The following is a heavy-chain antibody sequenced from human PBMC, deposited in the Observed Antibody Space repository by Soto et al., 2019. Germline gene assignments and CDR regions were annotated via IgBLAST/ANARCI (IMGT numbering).Heavy chain of an antibody. V-gene: IGHV2-5*01. CDR2: IYCNDDN. J-gene: IGHJ4*02. CDR1: GFLLTSRAVG. Sequence: SVPTLANPTQPLTLTCTLSGFLLTSRAVGVGWIRLPPGKALEWHALIYCNDDNHYSTSLKSRLTITKEISKNQLVHTMTDKDPVDTATYYCTHTGTWLSDHWGQGTLVTVSS. D-gene: IGHD6-13*01. CDR3: THTGTWLSDH.